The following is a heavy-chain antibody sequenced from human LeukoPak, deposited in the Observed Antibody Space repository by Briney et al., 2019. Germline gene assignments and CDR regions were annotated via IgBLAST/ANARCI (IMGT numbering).Heavy chain of an antibody. CDR2: ISSSSSYT. Sequence: GGSLRLSCAASGFTFSDYYMSWIRQAPGKGLEWVSYISSSSSYTNYADSVKGRFTISRDNAKNSLYLQMNSLRAEDTAVYYCARDAKGDHYGSGSYLHPDYWGQGTLVTVSS. J-gene: IGHJ4*02. CDR3: ARDAKGDHYGSGSYLHPDY. V-gene: IGHV3-11*06. D-gene: IGHD3-10*01. CDR1: GFTFSDYY.